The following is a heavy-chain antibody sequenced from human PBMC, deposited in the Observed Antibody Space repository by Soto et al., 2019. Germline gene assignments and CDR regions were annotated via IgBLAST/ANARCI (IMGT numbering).Heavy chain of an antibody. V-gene: IGHV5-51*01. CDR1: GYSFTSYW. CDR3: AKDCNYAYFDY. CDR2: IYPGDSDT. J-gene: IGHJ4*02. Sequence: GESLKISCKGSGYSFTSYWIGWVRQMPGKGLEWMGIIYPGDSDTRYSPYFQGQVTISADKSISTAYMQWSSLKASDTAMYYCAKDCNYAYFDYWGQGTLVTVSS. D-gene: IGHD1-7*01.